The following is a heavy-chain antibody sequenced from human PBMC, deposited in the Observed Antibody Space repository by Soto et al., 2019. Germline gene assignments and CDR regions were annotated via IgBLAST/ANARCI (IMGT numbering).Heavy chain of an antibody. V-gene: IGHV4-59*12. Sequence: SETLSLTCTVSGGSISSYYWSWIRQPPGKGLEWIGYIYYSGSTNYNPSLNIRVTISVDTSKNQFSLKLSSVTAADTAVFYCARGYYDILTGYYSDYFDYWGQGTLVTVSS. CDR1: GGSISSYY. J-gene: IGHJ4*02. CDR3: ARGYYDILTGYYSDYFDY. D-gene: IGHD3-9*01. CDR2: IYYSGST.